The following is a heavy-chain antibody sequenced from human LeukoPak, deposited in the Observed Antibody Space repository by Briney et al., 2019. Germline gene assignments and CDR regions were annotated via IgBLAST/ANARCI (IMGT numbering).Heavy chain of an antibody. V-gene: IGHV1-18*01. CDR3: ARDLGAAAGYYYYYGMDV. D-gene: IGHD6-13*01. CDR2: ISAYNGNT. CDR1: GYTFTSYG. Sequence: ASVKVSCKASGYTFTSYGISWVRQAPGQGLEWVGWISAYNGNTNYAQKLQGRVTMTTDTSTSTAYMELRSLRSDDTAVYYCARDLGAAAGYYYYYGMDVWGQGTTVTVSS. J-gene: IGHJ6*02.